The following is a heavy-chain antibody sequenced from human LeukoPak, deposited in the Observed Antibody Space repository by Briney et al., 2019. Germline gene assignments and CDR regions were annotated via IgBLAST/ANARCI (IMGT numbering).Heavy chain of an antibody. CDR3: AKTSITMVRGVTGVDY. V-gene: IGHV3-23*01. CDR2: ISGSGGST. CDR1: GFTFSSYA. J-gene: IGHJ4*02. D-gene: IGHD3-10*01. Sequence: PGGSLRLSCAASGFTFSSYAMSWVRQAPGKGLEWVSAISGSGGSTYYADSVKGRFTISRDNSKNTLYLQMNSLRAEDTAVYYCAKTSITMVRGVTGVDYWGQGTLVTVSS.